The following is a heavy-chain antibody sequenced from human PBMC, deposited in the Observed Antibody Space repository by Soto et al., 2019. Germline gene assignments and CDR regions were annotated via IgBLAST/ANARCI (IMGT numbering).Heavy chain of an antibody. D-gene: IGHD3-10*01. CDR1: GYTLTGYY. CDR2: INPNSGGT. V-gene: IGHV1-2*04. J-gene: IGHJ5*02. CDR3: AREPLPRGNWFDP. Sequence: ASVKVSCKASGYTLTGYYMHWVRQAPGQGLEWMGWINPNSGGTNYAQKFQGWVTMTRDTSISTAYMELSRLRSDDTAVYYCAREPLPRGNWFDPWGQGTLVTVSS.